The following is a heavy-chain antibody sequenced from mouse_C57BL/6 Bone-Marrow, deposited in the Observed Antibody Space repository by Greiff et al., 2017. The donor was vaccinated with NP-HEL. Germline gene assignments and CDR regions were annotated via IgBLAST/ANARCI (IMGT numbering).Heavy chain of an antibody. CDR3: ARKGGYDDGGFAY. CDR1: GYTFTDYY. Sequence: DVKLQESGPVLVKPGASVKMSCKASGYTFTDYYMNWVKQSHGKSLEWIGVINPYNGGTSYNQKFKGKATLTVDKSSSTAYMELNSLTSEDSAVYYCARKGGYDDGGFAYWGQGTLVTVSA. J-gene: IGHJ3*01. D-gene: IGHD2-2*01. CDR2: INPYNGGT. V-gene: IGHV1-19*01.